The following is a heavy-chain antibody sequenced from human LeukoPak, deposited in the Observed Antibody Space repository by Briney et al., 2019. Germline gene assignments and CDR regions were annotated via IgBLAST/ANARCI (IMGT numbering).Heavy chain of an antibody. D-gene: IGHD3-22*01. J-gene: IGHJ4*02. CDR1: GYTFTGYY. CDR2: INPNYGGT. CDR3: ARVLTTMIVVVLGY. V-gene: IGHV1-2*02. Sequence: ASVKVSCKASGYTFTGYYIHWVRQAPGQGLEWMGWINPNYGGTSYAQKFQGRVTMTGDTSIGTAYMELSSLRSDDTAVYYCARVLTTMIVVVLGYWGQGTLVTVSS.